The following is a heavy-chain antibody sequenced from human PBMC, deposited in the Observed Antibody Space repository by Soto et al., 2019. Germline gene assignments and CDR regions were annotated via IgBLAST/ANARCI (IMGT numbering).Heavy chain of an antibody. D-gene: IGHD6-19*01. CDR2: INPNSGGT. J-gene: IGHJ4*02. V-gene: IGHV1-2*04. CDR3: ARDDGSSGWYQMGYFDY. CDR1: GYTFTGYS. Sequence: ASVKVSCKASGYTFTGYSMHWVRQAPGKGLEWMGWINPNSGGTNYAQKFQGWVTMTRDTSISTAYMELSRLRSDDTAVYYCARDDGSSGWYQMGYFDYWGQGTLVTVS.